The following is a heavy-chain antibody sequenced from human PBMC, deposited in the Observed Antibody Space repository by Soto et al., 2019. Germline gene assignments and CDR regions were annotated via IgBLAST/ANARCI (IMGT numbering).Heavy chain of an antibody. CDR2: ISSDSRTI. V-gene: IGHV3-48*02. CDR1: GFSLSDYA. Sequence: GGSLRLSCVASGFSLSDYAVNWVRQAPGKGLEWVSFISSDSRTIYYADSVEGRFTVSRDNARDSVSLQMDSLRDEDAAVYYCARIKLVEWFFINVDVYDMDVWGQGTPVTVSS. D-gene: IGHD3-3*01. CDR3: ARIKLVEWFFINVDVYDMDV. J-gene: IGHJ6*02.